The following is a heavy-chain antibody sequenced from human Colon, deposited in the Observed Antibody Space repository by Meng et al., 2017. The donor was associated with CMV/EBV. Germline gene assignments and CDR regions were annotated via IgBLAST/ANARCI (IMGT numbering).Heavy chain of an antibody. CDR1: GGSISSSSYY. CDR2: IYYSGNT. D-gene: IGHD2-2*01. J-gene: IGHJ5*02. CDR3: AKGGCSSCSFDP. V-gene: IGHV4-39*07. Sequence: GSLRLSCTVSGGSISSSSYYWGWIRQPPGKGLEWIGSIYYSGNTNYNSSLESRVTISLDTSKNQFSLKLTSVTAADTAVYYCAKGGCSSCSFDPWGQGTLVTVSS.